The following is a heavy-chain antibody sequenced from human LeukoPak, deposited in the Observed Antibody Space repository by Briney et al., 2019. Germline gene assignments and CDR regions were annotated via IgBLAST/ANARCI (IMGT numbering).Heavy chain of an antibody. CDR2: IYYGGST. CDR3: ARVDTVMAYYFDL. J-gene: IGHJ4*02. V-gene: IGHV4-59*01. D-gene: IGHD5-18*01. CDR1: GDSISSYY. Sequence: SETLSLTCTVSGDSISSYYWNWIRQPPGKGLEWIGYIYYGGSTNYNPSLKSRITISVDTSKNHFSLKLSSVTAADTAVYYCARVDTVMAYYFDLWGQGTLVTVSS.